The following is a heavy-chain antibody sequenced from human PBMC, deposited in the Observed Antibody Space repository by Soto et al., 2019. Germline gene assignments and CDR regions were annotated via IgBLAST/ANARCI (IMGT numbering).Heavy chain of an antibody. D-gene: IGHD3-16*02. Sequence: SETLSLTCTVFGGSIDDYYWSWIRQSPGKGLEWIGHISDRGTTDYNPSLKSRVTVSVDRSKKQFSLKVTSVTAADTAVYYCARDRWTARANWFDPWGQGTLVTVSS. CDR2: ISDRGTT. CDR1: GGSIDDYY. J-gene: IGHJ5*02. CDR3: ARDRWTARANWFDP. V-gene: IGHV4-59*01.